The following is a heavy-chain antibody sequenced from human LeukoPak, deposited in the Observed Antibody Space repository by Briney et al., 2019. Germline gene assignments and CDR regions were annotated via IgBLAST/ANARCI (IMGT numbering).Heavy chain of an antibody. CDR1: GFTSTNYA. V-gene: IGHV3-23*01. D-gene: IGHD5-12*01. CDR3: AKGAYDYIEIAYFDS. Sequence: GGSLRLSCAASGFTSTNYAMNWVRQAPGKGLEWVSVLIGSSGSTDYADSVKGRFTISRDISKNTLLLQMNSLRAEDTAIYYCAKGAYDYIEIAYFDSWGQGTLVTVSS. J-gene: IGHJ4*02. CDR2: LIGSSGST.